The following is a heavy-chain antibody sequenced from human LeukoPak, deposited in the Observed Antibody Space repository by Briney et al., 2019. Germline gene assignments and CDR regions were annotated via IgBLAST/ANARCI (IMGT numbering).Heavy chain of an antibody. CDR1: GYTFTSYG. CDR3: ARDGCSGGSCYPDKAYYYYYMDV. D-gene: IGHD2-15*01. J-gene: IGHJ6*03. Sequence: PVKVSCKASGYTFTSYGISWVRQAPGQGLEWMGRIIPIFGTANYAQKFQGRVTITTDESTSTAYMELSSLRSEDTAVYYCARDGCSGGSCYPDKAYYYYYMDVWGKGTTVTVSS. CDR2: IIPIFGTA. V-gene: IGHV1-69*05.